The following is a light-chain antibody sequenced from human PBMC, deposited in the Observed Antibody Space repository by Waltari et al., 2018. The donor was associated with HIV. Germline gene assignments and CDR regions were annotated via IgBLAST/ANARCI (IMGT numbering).Light chain of an antibody. CDR1: SSDMSEYSY. CDR2: GVN. CDR3: ASYRGISNPYV. J-gene: IGLJ1*01. V-gene: IGLV2-8*01. Sequence: QSALTQPPSASGSPGQSITISCTGTSSDMSEYSYVSWYQHHPGRAPKLIIFGVNERHSGVPDRFSGSRSGYSASLTVSGLQAEDEADYYCASYRGISNPYVFGTGTKVTVL.